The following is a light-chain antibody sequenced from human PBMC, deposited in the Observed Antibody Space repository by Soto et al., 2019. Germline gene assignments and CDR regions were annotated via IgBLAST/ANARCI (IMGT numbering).Light chain of an antibody. CDR3: QQIHSTSSYT. CDR2: AAS. V-gene: IGKV1-39*01. CDR1: QNIRNY. Sequence: DIQMTQSPSSLSASVGDRVTITCRASQNIRNYLNWYQQRPGKTPNLLVYAASNLRSGVPSRFSGSGSGTLFTLTITTLQPEDFATYYCQQIHSTSSYTFGQGTRVAIK. J-gene: IGKJ2*01.